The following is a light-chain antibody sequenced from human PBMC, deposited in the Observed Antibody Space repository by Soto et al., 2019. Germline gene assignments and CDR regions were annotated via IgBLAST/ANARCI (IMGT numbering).Light chain of an antibody. CDR2: AAS. V-gene: IGKV1-12*01. Sequence: DIQMTQSPSSVSASVGDRVTITCRASQGINNWLAWFQEKPGRAPKLLIYAASTLQGGVPSRFSGSGSGTDFSLTISSLQPEDFATYYCLQADRFPLTFGGGTRVEIK. CDR3: LQADRFPLT. CDR1: QGINNW. J-gene: IGKJ4*01.